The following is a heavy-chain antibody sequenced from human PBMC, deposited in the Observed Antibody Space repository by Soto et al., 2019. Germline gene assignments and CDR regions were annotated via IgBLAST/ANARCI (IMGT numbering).Heavy chain of an antibody. J-gene: IGHJ4*02. Sequence: EVQLVESGGGLVQPGGSLRLSCAASGFTFSSYSMNWVRQAPGKGLEWVSYISSSSSTIYYADSVKGRFTISRDNAKNSLYLQMNSLRDEATDVYYCARERYCSGGSCFIDYWGQGTLVTVSS. D-gene: IGHD2-15*01. CDR2: ISSSSSTI. V-gene: IGHV3-48*02. CDR1: GFTFSSYS. CDR3: ARERYCSGGSCFIDY.